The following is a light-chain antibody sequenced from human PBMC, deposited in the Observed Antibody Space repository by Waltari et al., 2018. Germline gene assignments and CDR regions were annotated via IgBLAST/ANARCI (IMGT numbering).Light chain of an antibody. Sequence: EIVLTQSPGTLSLSPGERATLSCRASPSVNSSYLAWYQHKTGQAPRLLSYGASRRATGIPDRFSGVGSGTDFTLTISRLEPEDFAVYYCQRYGSSSVTFGQGTKVEIK. V-gene: IGKV3-20*01. J-gene: IGKJ2*01. CDR2: GAS. CDR3: QRYGSSSVT. CDR1: PSVNSSY.